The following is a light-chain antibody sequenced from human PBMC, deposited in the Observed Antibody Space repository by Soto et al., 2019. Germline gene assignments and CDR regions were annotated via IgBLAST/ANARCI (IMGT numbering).Light chain of an antibody. CDR3: SSYAGTKHYV. CDR1: SSDVGGYTY. V-gene: IGLV2-8*01. Sequence: QSVLTQPPSASGSPGQSVTISCTGTSSDVGGYTYISWYQQHPGKAPKLMIYEVNKRPSGVPDRFSGSKSGNTASLTVSGLQAEDEADYYCSSYAGTKHYVFGTGTKVTVL. CDR2: EVN. J-gene: IGLJ1*01.